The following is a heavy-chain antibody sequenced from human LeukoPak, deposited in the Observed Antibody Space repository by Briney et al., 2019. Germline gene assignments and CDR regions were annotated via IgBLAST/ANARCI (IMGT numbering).Heavy chain of an antibody. V-gene: IGHV3-49*04. J-gene: IGHJ6*02. CDR3: MDV. Sequence: PGGSLRLSCSSYGFTFGDHAMSWVRQAPGKGLEWVGFIQSRAYGGTTEYAASVKSRFSISRDDSKGIAYLQMNSLKIEDTAVYYCMDVWGQGTTVIVSS. CDR1: GFTFGDHA. CDR2: IQSRAYGGTT.